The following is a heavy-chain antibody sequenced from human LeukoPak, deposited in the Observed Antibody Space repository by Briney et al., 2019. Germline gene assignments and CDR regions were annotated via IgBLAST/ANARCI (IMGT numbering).Heavy chain of an antibody. CDR3: ARSWGSHYYGMDV. V-gene: IGHV1-69*06. CDR1: GGTFSSYA. D-gene: IGHD7-27*01. CDR2: IIPIFGTA. J-gene: IGHJ6*04. Sequence: ASVKVSCKASGGTFSSYAVSWVRQAPGQGLEWMGGIIPIFGTANYAQKFQGRVTITADKSTSTAYMELSSLRSEDTAVYYCARSWGSHYYGMDVWGKGTTVTVSS.